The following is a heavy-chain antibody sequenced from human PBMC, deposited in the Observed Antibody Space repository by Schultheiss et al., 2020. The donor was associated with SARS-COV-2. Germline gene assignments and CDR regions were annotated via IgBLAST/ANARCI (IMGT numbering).Heavy chain of an antibody. J-gene: IGHJ6*02. CDR1: GGSISSGGYY. Sequence: SETLSLTCTVSGGSISSGGYYWSWIRQHPGKGLEWIGYIYYSGSTYYNPSLKSRVTISVDTSKNQFSLKLSSVTAADTAVYYCARDYGDSIYYYGMDVWGQGTTVTVSS. CDR2: IYYSGST. V-gene: IGHV4-31*03. CDR3: ARDYGDSIYYYGMDV. D-gene: IGHD4-17*01.